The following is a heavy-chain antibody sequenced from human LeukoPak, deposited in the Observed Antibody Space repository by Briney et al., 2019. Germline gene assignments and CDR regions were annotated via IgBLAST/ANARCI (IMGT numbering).Heavy chain of an antibody. D-gene: IGHD3-3*01. Sequence: GASVTVSCKPSGYTFTSYGISWVRQAPGQGGEWMGWISAYNGNTNYAQKLQGRVTMTTDTSTSTAYMELRSLRSDDTAVYYCARDVVIFGVVMLDYWGQGTLVTVSS. V-gene: IGHV1-18*01. J-gene: IGHJ4*02. CDR3: ARDVVIFGVVMLDY. CDR2: ISAYNGNT. CDR1: GYTFTSYG.